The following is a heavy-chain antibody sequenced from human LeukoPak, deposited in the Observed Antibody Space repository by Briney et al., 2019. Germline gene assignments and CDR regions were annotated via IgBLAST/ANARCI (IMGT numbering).Heavy chain of an antibody. CDR3: ARDSVRFSILGE. CDR2: IRYDGSNK. Sequence: PGGSLRLSCAASGFTFSSYGMHWVRQAPGKGLEWVAFIRYDGSNKYYADSVKGRFTISRDNSKNTLYLQMNSLRAEDTAVYYCARDSVRFSILGEWGQGTLVTVSS. V-gene: IGHV3-30*02. CDR1: GFTFSSYG. D-gene: IGHD3-3*01. J-gene: IGHJ4*02.